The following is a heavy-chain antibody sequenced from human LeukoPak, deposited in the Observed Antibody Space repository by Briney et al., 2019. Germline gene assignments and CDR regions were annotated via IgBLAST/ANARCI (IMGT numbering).Heavy chain of an antibody. J-gene: IGHJ4*02. CDR2: ISAYNGNT. V-gene: IGHV1-18*01. D-gene: IGHD1-26*01. CDR3: ARVSRELTSFDY. Sequence: ASVKVSCKASGYTFTSYGISWVRQAPGQGLEWMGWISAYNGNTNDAQKLQCRVTMTTDTSTSTAYMELRSLRSDDTAVYYCARVSRELTSFDYWGQGTLVTVSS. CDR1: GYTFTSYG.